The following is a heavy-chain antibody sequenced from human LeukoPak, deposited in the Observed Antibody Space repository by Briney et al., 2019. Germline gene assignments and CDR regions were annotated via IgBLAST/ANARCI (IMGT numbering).Heavy chain of an antibody. Sequence: PSETLSLTCTVSGGSISSGGYCWSWIRQHPGKGLEWIGYIYYSGSTYYNPSLKSRVTISVDTSKNQFSLKLSSVTAADTAVYYCAADSSSWLDYWGQGTLVTVSS. CDR1: GGSISSGGYC. CDR2: IYYSGST. J-gene: IGHJ4*02. D-gene: IGHD6-13*01. CDR3: AADSSSWLDY. V-gene: IGHV4-31*03.